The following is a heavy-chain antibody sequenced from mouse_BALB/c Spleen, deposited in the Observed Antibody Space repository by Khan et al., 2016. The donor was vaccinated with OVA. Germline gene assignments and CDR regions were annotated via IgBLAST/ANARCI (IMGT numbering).Heavy chain of an antibody. J-gene: IGHJ2*01. CDR2: IDPANGNT. CDR3: ARINA. CDR1: GFNIKDTY. V-gene: IGHV14-3*02. Sequence: VQLKESGAELVKPGASVKLSCTASGFNIKDTYMYWVKQRPEQGLEWIGRIDPANGNTKYDPKFQGKATITADTSSNTAYLQLSSLTSEDTAFYYCARINAWGQGTTLTVSA.